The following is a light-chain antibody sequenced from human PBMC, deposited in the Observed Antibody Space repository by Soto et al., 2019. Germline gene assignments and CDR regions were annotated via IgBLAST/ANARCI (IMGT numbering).Light chain of an antibody. V-gene: IGKV1-5*01. J-gene: IGKJ1*01. CDR3: QQYHRYST. Sequence: DIQMTQSPSTLSASVGDRVTITCRASQSINVWLAWYQQKPGKAPKLLIYDASTLDSGVPSRFSGSASGTGFTLTISSLQPDDFATYYCQQYHRYSTFGQGTKVDI. CDR2: DAS. CDR1: QSINVW.